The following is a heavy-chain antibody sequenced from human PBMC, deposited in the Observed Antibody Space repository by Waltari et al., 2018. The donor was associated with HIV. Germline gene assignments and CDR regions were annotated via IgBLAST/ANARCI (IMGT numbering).Heavy chain of an antibody. CDR1: GFTFADYA. Sequence: EVQLVESGGGLVKPGRSLRLSCPASGFTFADYAMHWVRQAPGKGLEWVSGISWNSGSIGYADSVKGRFTISRDNAKNSLYLQMNSLRAEDTALYYCAKGQTLYWYFDLWGRGTLVTVSS. V-gene: IGHV3-9*01. J-gene: IGHJ2*01. CDR3: AKGQTLYWYFDL. CDR2: ISWNSGSI.